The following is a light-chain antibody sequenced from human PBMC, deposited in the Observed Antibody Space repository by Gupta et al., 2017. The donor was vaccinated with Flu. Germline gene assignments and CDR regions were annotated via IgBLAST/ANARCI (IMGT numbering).Light chain of an antibody. V-gene: IGKV3-20*01. CDR2: GAS. Sequence: LVLTQSPGSLSLSPGEGATLSCRASQTVAASFLAWYQQQPGQAPRLLIYGASTRAPGIPDRFSGSGSGTDFTLTITRLEPEDFAVYYCQLYGSSPAYTFGQGTKLEI. CDR1: QTVAASF. CDR3: QLYGSSPAYT. J-gene: IGKJ2*01.